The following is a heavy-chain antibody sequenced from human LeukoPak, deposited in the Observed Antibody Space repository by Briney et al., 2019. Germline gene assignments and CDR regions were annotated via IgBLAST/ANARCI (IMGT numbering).Heavy chain of an antibody. Sequence: GESLKISCKGSGYSFTSYWIGWVRQMPGKGLEWMGIIYPGDSDTSYSPSFQGQVAISADKSISTAYLQWSSLKASDTAMYYCARQIEYDSSGSYYYMDVWGKGTTVTVSS. D-gene: IGHD3-22*01. J-gene: IGHJ6*03. CDR1: GYSFTSYW. V-gene: IGHV5-51*01. CDR3: ARQIEYDSSGSYYYMDV. CDR2: IYPGDSDT.